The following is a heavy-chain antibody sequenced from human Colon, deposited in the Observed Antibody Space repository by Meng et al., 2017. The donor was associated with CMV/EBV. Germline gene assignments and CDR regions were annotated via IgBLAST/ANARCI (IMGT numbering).Heavy chain of an antibody. CDR1: GFRFSDDD. J-gene: IGHJ4*02. CDR3: TREGGAKRFDS. V-gene: IGHV3-11*06. D-gene: IGHD3-16*01. Sequence: VVSGGVLVTPAGVLMLSCSASGFRFSDDDRHGVYQAPGKGLEWISYVGRDSAIYTKYGDSVRGRFTVSRDNAKNSLYLQMNNLRAEDTAVYYCTREGGAKRFDSWGQGTLVTVSS. CDR2: VGRDSAI.